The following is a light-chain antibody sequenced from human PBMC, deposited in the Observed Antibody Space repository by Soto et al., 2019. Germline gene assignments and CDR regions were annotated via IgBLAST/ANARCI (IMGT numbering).Light chain of an antibody. Sequence: QSVLTQPPSVSAAPGQRVTISCSGSSSTIGENYVSWYRQLPGAAPKLFIYENNKRPSGIPDRCSGSKSGTSATLDITGLQTGDEADYYCGSWDSSLSAWVFGGGTKVTVL. CDR3: GSWDSSLSAWV. CDR1: SSTIGENY. J-gene: IGLJ3*02. V-gene: IGLV1-51*02. CDR2: ENN.